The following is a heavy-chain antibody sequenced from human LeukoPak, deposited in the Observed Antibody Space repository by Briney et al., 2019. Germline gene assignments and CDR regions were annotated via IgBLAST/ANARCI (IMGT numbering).Heavy chain of an antibody. CDR1: GFTFSSYW. CDR3: ARHYYYYGTDV. V-gene: IGHV3-74*01. Sequence: GGSLRLSCAASGFTFSSYWMHWVRQAPGKGLVWVSRINSDGSSTSYADSVKGRFTISRDNAKNTLYLQMNSLRAEDTAVYYCARHYYYYGTDVWGQGTTVTVSS. CDR2: INSDGSST. J-gene: IGHJ6*02.